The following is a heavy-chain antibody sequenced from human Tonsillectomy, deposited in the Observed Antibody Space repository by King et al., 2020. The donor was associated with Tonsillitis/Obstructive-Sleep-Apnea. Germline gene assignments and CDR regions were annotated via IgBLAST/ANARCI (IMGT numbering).Heavy chain of an antibody. CDR1: GFTFSNAW. J-gene: IGHJ6*02. Sequence: QLVQSGGGLVKPGGSLRLSCAASGFTFSNAWMNWVRQAPGKGLEWVGRIKSKTDGGTTDYAAPVKGRFTISRDDSKNTLYLQMNSLKTEDTAVYYCTRDHCSSTMCYDYYYGMDVWGQGTTVTVSS. CDR3: TRDHCSSTMCYDYYYGMDV. V-gene: IGHV3-15*07. D-gene: IGHD2-2*01. CDR2: IKSKTDGGTT.